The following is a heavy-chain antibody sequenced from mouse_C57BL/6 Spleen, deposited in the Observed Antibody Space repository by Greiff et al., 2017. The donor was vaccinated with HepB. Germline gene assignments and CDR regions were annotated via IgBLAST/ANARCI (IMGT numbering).Heavy chain of an antibody. D-gene: IGHD2-2*01. V-gene: IGHV1-26*01. J-gene: IGHJ4*01. CDR1: GYTFTDYY. CDR3: AMVTTGHY. Sequence: EVQLQQSGPELVKPGASVKISCKASGYTFTDYYMNWVKQSHGKSLEWIGDINPNNGGTSYNQKFKGKATLTVDKSSSTAYMELRSLTSEDSAVYYCAMVTTGHYWGQGTSVTVSS. CDR2: INPNNGGT.